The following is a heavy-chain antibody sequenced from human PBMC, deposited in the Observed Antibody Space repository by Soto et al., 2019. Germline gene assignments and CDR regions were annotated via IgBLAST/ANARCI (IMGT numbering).Heavy chain of an antibody. D-gene: IGHD6-13*01. CDR3: ARGWSAAGTGLYFDY. V-gene: IGHV1-2*04. CDR2: INPNSGGT. Sequence: ASVKVSCKASGYTFTGYYMHWVRQAPGQGLEWMGWINPNSGGTNYAQKFQGWVTMTRDTSISTAYMELSRLRSDDTAVYYCARGWSAAGTGLYFDYWGQGTLVTVSS. J-gene: IGHJ4*02. CDR1: GYTFTGYY.